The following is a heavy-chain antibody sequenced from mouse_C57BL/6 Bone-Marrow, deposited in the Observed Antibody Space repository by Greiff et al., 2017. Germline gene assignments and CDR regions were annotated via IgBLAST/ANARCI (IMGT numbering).Heavy chain of an antibody. CDR3: ARDDFAY. Sequence: VKLMESGPELVKPGASVKLSCKASGYTFTSYDINWVKQRPGQGLEWIGWIYPRDGSTKYNEKFKGKATLTVDTSSSTAYMELHSLTSEDSAVYFCARDDFAYWGQGTLVTVSA. D-gene: IGHD2-3*01. J-gene: IGHJ3*01. CDR2: IYPRDGST. CDR1: GYTFTSYD. V-gene: IGHV1-85*01.